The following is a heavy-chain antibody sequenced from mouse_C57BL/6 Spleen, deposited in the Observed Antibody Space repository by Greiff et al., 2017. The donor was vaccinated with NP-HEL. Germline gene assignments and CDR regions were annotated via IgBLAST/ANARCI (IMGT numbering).Heavy chain of an antibody. CDR3: ARLLLRYYAMDY. D-gene: IGHD1-1*01. V-gene: IGHV5-4*01. CDR1: GFTFSSYA. J-gene: IGHJ4*01. CDR2: ISDGGSYT. Sequence: EVQVVESGGGLVKPGGSLKLSCAASGFTFSSYAMSWVRQTPEKRLEWVATISDGGSYTYYPDNVKGRFTISRDNAKNNLYLQMSHLKSEDTAMYYCARLLLRYYAMDYWGQGTSVTVSS.